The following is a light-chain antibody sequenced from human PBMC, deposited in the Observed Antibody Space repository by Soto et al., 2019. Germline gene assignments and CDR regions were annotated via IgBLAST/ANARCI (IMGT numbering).Light chain of an antibody. J-gene: IGLJ3*02. Sequence: QSVLTQPASVSGSPGQSITISCTGTSSDIGTYKYVPWFQHHPGKAPKLIIFEVSNRPSGISDRFSGFKSANTAYLTISGVQPEDEADYHCSSYTTIKTVVFGGGTKGTVL. CDR1: SSDIGTYKY. V-gene: IGLV2-14*01. CDR3: SSYTTIKTVV. CDR2: EVS.